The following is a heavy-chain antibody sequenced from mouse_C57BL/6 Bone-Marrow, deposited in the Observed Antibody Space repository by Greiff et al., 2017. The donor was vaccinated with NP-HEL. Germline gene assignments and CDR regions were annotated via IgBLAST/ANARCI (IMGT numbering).Heavy chain of an antibody. V-gene: IGHV1-69*01. CDR3: ARGGHYDFDY. Sequence: QVHVKQPGAELVMPGASVKLSCKASGYTFTSYWMHWVKQRPGQGLEWIGELDPSDSSTNYNQKFKGKSTLTVNKSSSTAYMQLSSLTSEDSAVYYCARGGHYDFDYWGQGTTLTVSS. CDR1: GYTFTSYW. J-gene: IGHJ2*01. D-gene: IGHD1-1*01. CDR2: LDPSDSST.